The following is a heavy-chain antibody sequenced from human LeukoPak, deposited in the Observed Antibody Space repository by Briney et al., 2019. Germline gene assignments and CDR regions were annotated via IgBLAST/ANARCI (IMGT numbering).Heavy chain of an antibody. J-gene: IGHJ4*02. Sequence: GGSLRLSCAASGFTFSSYGMHWVRQAPVKGLEWVAFIRYDGSNKYYAGSVKGRFTISRDNFKNTLYLQMNSLRAEDTAVYYCAKDAGELSSYWYWGQGTLVTVSS. V-gene: IGHV3-30*02. CDR2: IRYDGSNK. D-gene: IGHD3-16*02. CDR3: AKDAGELSSYWY. CDR1: GFTFSSYG.